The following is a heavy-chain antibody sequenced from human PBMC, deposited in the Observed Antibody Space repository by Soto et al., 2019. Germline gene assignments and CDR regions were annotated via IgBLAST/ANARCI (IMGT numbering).Heavy chain of an antibody. V-gene: IGHV3-23*01. CDR2: VTGSGGSA. J-gene: IGHJ3*02. D-gene: IGHD1-1*01. CDR3: AKDRTTIYDGFDI. CDR1: GFTFSSYA. Sequence: GGSLRLSCAASGFTFSSYAMTWVRQAPGKGLKWVSTVTGSGGSAYYADSVQGRFTISRDNSKNTVYLQMNSLRADDTAIYYCAKDRTTIYDGFDICRQGTMVTASS.